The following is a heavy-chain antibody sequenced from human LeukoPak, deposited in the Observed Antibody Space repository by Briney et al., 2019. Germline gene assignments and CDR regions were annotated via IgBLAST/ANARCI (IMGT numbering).Heavy chain of an antibody. J-gene: IGHJ3*02. Sequence: PGGSLRLSCAASGFTFSSYAMHWVRQAPGKGLEWVAVISYDGSNKYYADSVKGRFTISRDSSKNTLYLHINRLRAEDTAVYYCARARGYYDSGGYYRHDVFDIWGQGTMVIVSS. D-gene: IGHD3-22*01. CDR2: ISYDGSNK. CDR1: GFTFSSYA. CDR3: ARARGYYDSGGYYRHDVFDI. V-gene: IGHV3-30*14.